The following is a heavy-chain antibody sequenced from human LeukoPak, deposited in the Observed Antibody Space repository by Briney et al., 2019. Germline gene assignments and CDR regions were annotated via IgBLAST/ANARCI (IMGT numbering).Heavy chain of an antibody. V-gene: IGHV4-34*01. J-gene: IGHJ1*01. CDR3: ARGEDGDYYFQH. Sequence: KPSETLSLTCVVYGGSFSGYYWSWIRQPPGKGLEWIGEINHSGSSNYNPSLKSRVTISVDTSKNQFSLKLSSVTAADTAVYYCARGEDGDYYFQHWGQGTLVTVSS. CDR1: GGSFSGYY. D-gene: IGHD4-17*01. CDR2: INHSGSS.